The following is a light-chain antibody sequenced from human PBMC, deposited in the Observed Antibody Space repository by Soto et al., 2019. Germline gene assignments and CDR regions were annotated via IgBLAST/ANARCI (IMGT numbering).Light chain of an antibody. CDR3: QQANSFPLT. Sequence: DLQMTQSPSSVSASVGDRVTITCRASQGISSLLAWYQQKPGKASNLLIHTASSLQSGVPSRFSGSGSGTDFTLTISSLQPEDFATYYCQQANSFPLTFGGGTKVEIK. V-gene: IGKV1-12*01. CDR1: QGISSL. CDR2: TAS. J-gene: IGKJ4*01.